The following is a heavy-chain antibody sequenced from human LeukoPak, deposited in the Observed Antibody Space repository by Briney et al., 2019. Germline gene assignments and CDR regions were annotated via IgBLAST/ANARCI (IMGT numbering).Heavy chain of an antibody. J-gene: IGHJ4*02. CDR1: GGTFSSYA. CDR2: IIPIFGTA. V-gene: IGHV1-69*05. Sequence: ASVKVSCKASGGTFSSYAISWVRQAPGQGLEWMGRIIPIFGTANYARKFQGRVTITTDESTSTAYMELSSLRSEDTAVYYCARDIFYGDYYFDYWGQGTLVTVSS. D-gene: IGHD4-17*01. CDR3: ARDIFYGDYYFDY.